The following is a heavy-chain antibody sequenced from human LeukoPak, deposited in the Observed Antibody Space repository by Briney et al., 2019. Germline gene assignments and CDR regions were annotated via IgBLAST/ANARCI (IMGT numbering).Heavy chain of an antibody. Sequence: SVKVSCKASGYTFTSYGISWVRQAPGQGLEWMGRIIPILGIANYAQKFQGRVTITADKSTSTAYMELSSLRSEDTAVYYCARGVSSVLSPDYWGQGTLVTVSS. D-gene: IGHD6-19*01. V-gene: IGHV1-69*04. J-gene: IGHJ4*02. CDR2: IIPILGIA. CDR1: GYTFTSYG. CDR3: ARGVSSVLSPDY.